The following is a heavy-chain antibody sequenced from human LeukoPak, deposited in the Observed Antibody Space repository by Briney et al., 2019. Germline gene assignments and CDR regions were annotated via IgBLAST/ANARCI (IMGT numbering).Heavy chain of an antibody. D-gene: IGHD6-13*01. V-gene: IGHV1-18*01. CDR2: ISASTGNI. J-gene: IGHJ4*02. Sequence: GASVTLSCTASGYTFTSYCSSWIRQAPGQGLEWMGWISASTGNINEAQNQDRRVTMTTGASTSTDYMELRSLRSEETAVYFCATPQRYSREDYWGQGTL. CDR1: GYTFTSYC. CDR3: ATPQRYSREDY.